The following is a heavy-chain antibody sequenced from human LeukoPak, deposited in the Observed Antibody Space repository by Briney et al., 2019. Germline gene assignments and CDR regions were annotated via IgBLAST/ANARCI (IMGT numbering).Heavy chain of an antibody. CDR3: ARLNYYDSSGSIDY. J-gene: IGHJ4*02. CDR2: INHSGST. Sequence: PSETLSLTCAVYGGSFSGYYWSWVRQPPGKGLEWIVEINHSGSTNYNPSLKSRVTISVDTSKNQFSLKLSSVTAADTAVYYCARLNYYDSSGSIDYWGQGTLVTVSS. V-gene: IGHV4-34*01. CDR1: GGSFSGYY. D-gene: IGHD3-22*01.